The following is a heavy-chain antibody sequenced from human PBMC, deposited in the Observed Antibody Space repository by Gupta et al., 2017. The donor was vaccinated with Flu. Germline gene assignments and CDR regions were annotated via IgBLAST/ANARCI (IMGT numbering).Heavy chain of an antibody. D-gene: IGHD3-3*01. CDR1: GYTFTGYY. CDR3: ARGITICGGVKVYGMDV. J-gene: IGHJ6*02. CDR2: INPNSGGT. V-gene: IGHV1-2*04. Sequence: QVQLVQSGAEVKKPGASVKVSCKASGYTFTGYYMHWVRQAPGQGLEWMGWINPNSGGTNYAQKFQGWVTMTRDTSISTAYMELSRLRSEDTAVYYCARGITICGGVKVYGMDVWGQGTTVTVSS.